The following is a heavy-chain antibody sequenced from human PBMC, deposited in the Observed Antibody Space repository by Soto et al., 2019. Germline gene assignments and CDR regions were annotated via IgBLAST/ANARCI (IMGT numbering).Heavy chain of an antibody. D-gene: IGHD6-19*01. J-gene: IGHJ4*02. CDR1: GFTFSSYA. Sequence: QVQLVESGGGVVQPGRSLRLSCAASGFTFSSYAMHWVRRAPGKGLEWVAAVSHDGKSGFYADSVSGRFTVSRDNSNNLVYLQMGRLRPADTALFYCARLDKFNGGWSWGQGTAVTVSS. CDR2: VSHDGKSG. CDR3: ARLDKFNGGWS. V-gene: IGHV3-30*14.